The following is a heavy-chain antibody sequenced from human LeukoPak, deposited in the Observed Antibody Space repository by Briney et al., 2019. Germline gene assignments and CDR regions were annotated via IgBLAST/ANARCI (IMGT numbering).Heavy chain of an antibody. D-gene: IGHD3-10*01. J-gene: IGHJ4*02. V-gene: IGHV4-61*05. CDR2: IYYSGST. CDR1: GGSISSSGYY. Sequence: PSETLSLTCTVSGGSISSSGYYWGWIRQPPGKGLEWIGYIYYSGSTNYNPSLKSRVTISVDTSKNQFSLKLSSVTAADTAVYYCARTLYYYDSGSAKTYYFDYWGQGTLVTVSS. CDR3: ARTLYYYDSGSAKTYYFDY.